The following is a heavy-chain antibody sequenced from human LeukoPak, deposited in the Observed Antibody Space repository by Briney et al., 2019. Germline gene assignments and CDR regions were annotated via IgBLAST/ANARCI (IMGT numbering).Heavy chain of an antibody. CDR3: AKDIRGYSSSWYGFDY. CDR1: GFTFDHYA. V-gene: IGHV3-9*01. CDR2: ISWNSGSI. Sequence: GGSLRLSCAASGFTFDHYAMHWVRQAPGKGLEWVSGISWNSGSIGYADSVKGRFTISRDNAKNSLYLQMNSLRAEDTALYYCAKDIRGYSSSWYGFDYWGQGTLVTVSS. D-gene: IGHD6-13*01. J-gene: IGHJ4*02.